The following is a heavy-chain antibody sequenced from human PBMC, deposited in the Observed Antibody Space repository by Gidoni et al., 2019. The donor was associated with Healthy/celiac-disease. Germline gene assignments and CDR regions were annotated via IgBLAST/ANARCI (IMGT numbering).Heavy chain of an antibody. D-gene: IGHD3-22*01. CDR2: IRSKAYGGTT. Sequence: EVQLVESVGGLVKQGRSLRLSCTASGFTSGASAIRWLRQARGKGLEWVGFIRSKAYGGTTEYAASVKGRFTSSRDDSKSIAYLQMISLKTEDTAVYYCTRDPDYYDSSGLDAFDIWGQGTMVTVSS. V-gene: IGHV3-49*05. CDR1: GFTSGASA. CDR3: TRDPDYYDSSGLDAFDI. J-gene: IGHJ3*02.